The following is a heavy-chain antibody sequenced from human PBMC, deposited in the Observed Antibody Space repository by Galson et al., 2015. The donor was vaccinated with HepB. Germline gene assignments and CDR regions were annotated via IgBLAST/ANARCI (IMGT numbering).Heavy chain of an antibody. J-gene: IGHJ3*01. CDR2: ISWNSGNI. CDR1: GFIFDDYT. D-gene: IGHD4-17*01. CDR3: VKDMGHGDYGWAFDV. V-gene: IGHV3-9*01. Sequence: SLRLSCAASGFIFDDYTMHWVRQVPGKGLEWVSRISWNSGNIGYVDSVKGRFTISRDNAENSLTLLMDSLTAEDTASYYCVKDMGHGDYGWAFDVWGQGTMVIVSS.